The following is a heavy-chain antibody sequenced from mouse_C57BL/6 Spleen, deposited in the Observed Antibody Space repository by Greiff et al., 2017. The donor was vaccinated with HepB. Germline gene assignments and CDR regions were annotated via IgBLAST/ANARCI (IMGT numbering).Heavy chain of an antibody. D-gene: IGHD1-1*01. J-gene: IGHJ1*03. CDR3: ARGYYGSSYDWYFDV. CDR2: FHPYNDDT. Sequence: QVQLQQSGAELVKPGASVKMSCKASGYTFTTYPIEWMKQNHGKSLEWIGNFHPYNDDTKYNEKFKGKATLTVEKSSSTVYLELSRLTSDDSAVYYCARGYYGSSYDWYFDVWGTGTPVTVSS. CDR1: GYTFTTYP. V-gene: IGHV1-47*01.